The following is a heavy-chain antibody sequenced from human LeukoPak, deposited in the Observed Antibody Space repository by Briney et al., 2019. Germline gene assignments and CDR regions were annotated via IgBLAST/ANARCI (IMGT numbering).Heavy chain of an antibody. CDR1: GGSFSGYY. J-gene: IGHJ4*02. CDR2: INHSGST. Sequence: SPSETLSLTCAVYGGSFSGYYWSWIRQPPGKGLEWIGEINHSGSTYYNPSLKSRVTISVDTSKNQFSLKLSSVTAADTAVYYCARDPPSFDYWGQGTLVTVSS. CDR3: ARDPPSFDY. V-gene: IGHV4-34*01.